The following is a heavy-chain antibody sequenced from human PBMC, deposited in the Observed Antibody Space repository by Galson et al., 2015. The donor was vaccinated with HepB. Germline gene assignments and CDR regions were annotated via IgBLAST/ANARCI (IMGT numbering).Heavy chain of an antibody. CDR2: IYPGDSET. J-gene: IGHJ5*02. CDR1: GYSFTSYW. V-gene: IGHV5-51*01. Sequence: QSGAEVKKPGESLRISCKGSGYSFTSYWIGWVRQMPGKGLEWMGIIYPGDSETRYSPSFQGQVTISADKSISTAYLQWSSLKASDTAMYYCARGAPKIGYSSGWYLTLGFDPWGQGTLVTVSS. CDR3: ARGAPKIGYSSGWYLTLGFDP. D-gene: IGHD6-19*01.